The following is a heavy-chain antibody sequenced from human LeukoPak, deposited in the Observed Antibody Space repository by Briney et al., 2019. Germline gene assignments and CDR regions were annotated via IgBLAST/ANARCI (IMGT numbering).Heavy chain of an antibody. Sequence: SQTLSLTCAISGDSVSSNSAAWNWIRQSPSRGLEWLGRTYYGSKWYNDYAVSVKSRITINPDTSKNQFSLQLNSVTPEDTAVYYCARDHRPTYYDILTGYYGSYYYYYGMDVWGQGTTVTVSS. CDR1: GDSVSSNSAA. CDR3: ARDHRPTYYDILTGYYGSYYYYYGMDV. CDR2: TYYGSKWYN. D-gene: IGHD3-9*01. V-gene: IGHV6-1*01. J-gene: IGHJ6*02.